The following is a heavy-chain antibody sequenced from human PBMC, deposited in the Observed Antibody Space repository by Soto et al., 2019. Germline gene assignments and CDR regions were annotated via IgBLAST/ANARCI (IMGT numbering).Heavy chain of an antibody. CDR3: ARSSQQWLAYYYYYMDV. D-gene: IGHD6-19*01. CDR1: GGSISSYY. V-gene: IGHV4-59*08. J-gene: IGHJ6*03. CDR2: IYYSGST. Sequence: PSETLSLTCTVSGGSISSYYWSWIQQPPGKGLEWIGYIYYSGSTNYNPSLKSRVTISVDTSKNQFSLKLSSVTAADTAVYYCARSSQQWLAYYYYYMDVWGKGTTVTVSS.